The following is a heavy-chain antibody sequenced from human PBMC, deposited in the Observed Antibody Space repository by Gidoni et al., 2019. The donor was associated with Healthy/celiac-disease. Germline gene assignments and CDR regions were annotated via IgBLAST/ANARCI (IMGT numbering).Heavy chain of an antibody. V-gene: IGHV3-30-3*01. Sequence: QVQLVESGGGVVQPGRSLRLTCAASGVTFSSDAMTWVRQAQGKGLEWLAVISYDGSNKYSADSVKGRFTISRDNSKNTLYLQMNSLRAEDTAVYYCARDSIRRIPFTFGGVGSCFGYWGQGTLVTVSS. CDR1: GVTFSSDA. CDR3: ARDSIRRIPFTFGGVGSCFGY. CDR2: ISYDGSNK. D-gene: IGHD3-16*01. J-gene: IGHJ4*02.